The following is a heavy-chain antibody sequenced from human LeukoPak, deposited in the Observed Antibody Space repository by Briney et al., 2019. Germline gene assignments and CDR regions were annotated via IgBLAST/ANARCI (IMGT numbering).Heavy chain of an antibody. V-gene: IGHV4-59*11. Sequence: PSETLSLTCTVSGGSISSHYWSWIRQPPRKGLEWIGYIHYSGSTNYNPSLKSRVTISVDTSKNQFSLKLRSVTAADTAVYYCGRSSDSWTWDRWIDPWGQGTPVTVSS. J-gene: IGHJ5*02. D-gene: IGHD3/OR15-3a*01. CDR3: GRSSDSWTWDRWIDP. CDR2: IHYSGST. CDR1: GGSISSHY.